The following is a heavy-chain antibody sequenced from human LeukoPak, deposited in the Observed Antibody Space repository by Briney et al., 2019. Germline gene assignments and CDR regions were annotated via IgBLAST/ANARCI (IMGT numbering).Heavy chain of an antibody. J-gene: IGHJ4*02. Sequence: ASVKVSCKASGYSFTSNYIHWVRQAPGQGLEWMGMIYPRDGSTSYAQRFQDRVTVTRDTSTSTVHMELSGLRSEDTAVYYCARDQEGFDYWGQGTQVTVSS. CDR2: IYPRDGST. CDR1: GYSFTSNY. CDR3: ARDQEGFDY. V-gene: IGHV1-46*01.